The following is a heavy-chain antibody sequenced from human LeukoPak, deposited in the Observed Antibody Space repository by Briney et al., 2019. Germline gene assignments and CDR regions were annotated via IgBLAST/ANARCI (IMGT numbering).Heavy chain of an antibody. CDR3: VKGGVGDTPRLDP. V-gene: IGHV3-23*01. Sequence: GGSLRLSCAASGFTFSHYALSWVRQAPGKGLEWVSTITGGGDRTYYSDSVQGRFTFSRDNSKKSLSLQMSSLRVEDTAVYYCVKGGVGDTPRLDPWGQGTLVIVSS. J-gene: IGHJ5*02. D-gene: IGHD1-26*01. CDR2: ITGGGDRT. CDR1: GFTFSHYA.